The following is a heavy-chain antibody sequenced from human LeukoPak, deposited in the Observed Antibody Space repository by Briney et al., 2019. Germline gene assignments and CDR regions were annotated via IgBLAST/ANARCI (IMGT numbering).Heavy chain of an antibody. V-gene: IGHV4-59*01. CDR2: IYYTGST. Sequence: SENLSRTCTVSGGSISSYYWSWIRQPPGKGLEWVGYIYYTGSTNYNPSLKSRVTISVDTSKNQFSLKLSSVTAADTAVYYCARSDYGSGSYYFDYWGQGTLVTVSS. CDR1: GGSISSYY. J-gene: IGHJ4*02. CDR3: ARSDYGSGSYYFDY. D-gene: IGHD3-10*01.